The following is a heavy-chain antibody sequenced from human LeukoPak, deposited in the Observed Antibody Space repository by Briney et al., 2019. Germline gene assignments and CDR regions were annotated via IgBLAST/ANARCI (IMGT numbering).Heavy chain of an antibody. V-gene: IGHV3-74*01. J-gene: IGHJ4*02. CDR1: RFTFSTYW. Sequence: GGSLRLSCAASRFTFSTYWMHWVRQAPGKGLVWVSRINSDGSSTGYADSVKGRFTISRDNAKNSLYLQMNSLRAEDTAVYYCTKGGYEYDSSGHNYFDYWGQGSQVTVSS. D-gene: IGHD3-22*01. CDR3: TKGGYEYDSSGHNYFDY. CDR2: INSDGSST.